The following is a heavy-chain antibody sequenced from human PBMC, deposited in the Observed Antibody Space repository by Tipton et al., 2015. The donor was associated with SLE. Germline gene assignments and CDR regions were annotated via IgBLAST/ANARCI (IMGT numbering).Heavy chain of an antibody. CDR3: ARGGDSSGYGDY. V-gene: IGHV4-34*01. CDR2: INHSGST. D-gene: IGHD3-22*01. CDR1: GGSFSGYY. Sequence: LRLSCAVYGGSFSGYYWSWIRQPPGKGLEWIGEINHSGSTNYNPSLKSRVTISVDTSKNQFSLKLSSVTAADTAVYYCARGGDSSGYGDYWGQGTLVTVSS. J-gene: IGHJ4*02.